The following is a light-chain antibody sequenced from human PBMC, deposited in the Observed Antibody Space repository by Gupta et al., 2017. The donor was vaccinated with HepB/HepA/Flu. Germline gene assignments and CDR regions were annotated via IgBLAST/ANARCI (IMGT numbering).Light chain of an antibody. CDR3: AAWDDSLSGPV. CDR2: RNN. Sequence: QSALTQPPSASGTPGQRVTIFCSGSSSHIGSNYVYWYQKLPGTAPKVLIYRNNQRPSGVPDRFSGSKSGTSASLAISGLRSEDETDYYCAAWDDSLSGPVFGGGTKLTVL. CDR1: SSHIGSNY. J-gene: IGLJ2*01. V-gene: IGLV1-47*01.